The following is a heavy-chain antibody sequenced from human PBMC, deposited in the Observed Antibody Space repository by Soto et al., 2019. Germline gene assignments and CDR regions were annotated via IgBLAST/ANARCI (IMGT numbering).Heavy chain of an antibody. D-gene: IGHD3-22*01. CDR3: ARRPYYYDSSGPWGYFDL. J-gene: IGHJ2*01. CDR2: ISSSSSTI. Sequence: PGGSLRLSCAASGFTFSSYSMNWVRQAPGKGLEWVSYISSSSSTIYYADSVKGRFTISRDNAKNSPYLQMNSLRAEDTAVYYCARRPYYYDSSGPWGYFDLEGRRTLVTVSS. CDR1: GFTFSSYS. V-gene: IGHV3-48*01.